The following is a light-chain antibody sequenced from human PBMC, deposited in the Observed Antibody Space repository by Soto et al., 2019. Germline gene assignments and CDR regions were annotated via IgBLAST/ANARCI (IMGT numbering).Light chain of an antibody. V-gene: IGKV4-1*01. CDR2: WAS. CDR3: HQYESTPPT. CDR1: QSVLYSSNNKNY. Sequence: DLVMTQSPDSLAVSLGERATINCKSSQSVLYSSNNKNYLAWYQQRPGQPPKLLIYWASTRESGVPDRFSGIGSCTDFTLTITSLQAEDVAVDYGHQYESTPPTFGQGTKLEIK. J-gene: IGKJ2*01.